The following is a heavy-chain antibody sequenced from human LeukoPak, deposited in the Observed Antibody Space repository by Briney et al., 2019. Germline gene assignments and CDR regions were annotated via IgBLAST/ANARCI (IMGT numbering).Heavy chain of an antibody. CDR2: ISSSSSYI. CDR1: GFTFSSYS. D-gene: IGHD6-19*01. V-gene: IGHV3-21*01. J-gene: IGHJ4*02. Sequence: PGGSLRLSCAASGFTFSSYSMNWVRQAPGKGLEWVSSISSSSSYIYYADSVKGRFTISRDNSKNTLYLQMNSLRAEDTAVYYCAKASSSDWDFDYWGQGTLVTVSS. CDR3: AKASSSDWDFDY.